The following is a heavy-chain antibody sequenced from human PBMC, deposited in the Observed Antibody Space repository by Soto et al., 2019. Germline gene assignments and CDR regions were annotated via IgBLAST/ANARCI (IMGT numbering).Heavy chain of an antibody. J-gene: IGHJ5*02. V-gene: IGHV1-18*01. D-gene: IGHD1-26*01. CDR2: ISAYNGNT. CDR3: ARVVGALGHWFDP. CDR1: GYTFTSYG. Sequence: CVQVSCKASGYTFTSYGISWVRQAPGQGLEWMGRISAYNGNTNYAQKLQGRVTMTTDTSTSTAYMELRSLRSDDTAVYYCARVVGALGHWFDPWGQGTLVTVSS.